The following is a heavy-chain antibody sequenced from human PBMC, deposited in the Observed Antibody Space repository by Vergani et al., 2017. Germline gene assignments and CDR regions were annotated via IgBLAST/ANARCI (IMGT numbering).Heavy chain of an antibody. Sequence: EVQLVESGGGLVKPGGSLRLSCAASGFTFSSYSMNWVRQAPGNGLEWVGRIEVGMYHGPTAYATSVRGRLSIVRDDPKITVYLQMNSLKTEDTAMYFCTTDLPRCGGHCHDYWGQGTLVTVSS. J-gene: IGHJ4*02. CDR3: TTDLPRCGGHCHDY. CDR1: GFTFSSYS. CDR2: IEVGMYHGPT. V-gene: IGHV3-15*04. D-gene: IGHD2-21*02.